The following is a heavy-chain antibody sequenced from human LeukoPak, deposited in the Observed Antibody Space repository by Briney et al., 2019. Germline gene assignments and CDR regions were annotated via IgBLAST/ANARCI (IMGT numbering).Heavy chain of an antibody. CDR1: GFTFSSYW. V-gene: IGHV3-7*01. CDR3: ARDKVVGATWFDP. D-gene: IGHD1-26*01. J-gene: IGHJ5*02. Sequence: GGSLRLSCAASGFTFSSYWMSWVRQAPGKGLEWVANIKQDGSEKYYVDSVKGRFTISRDNAKNSLFLQMNSLRAEDTAMYYCARDKVVGATWFDPWGQGTLVTVSS. CDR2: IKQDGSEK.